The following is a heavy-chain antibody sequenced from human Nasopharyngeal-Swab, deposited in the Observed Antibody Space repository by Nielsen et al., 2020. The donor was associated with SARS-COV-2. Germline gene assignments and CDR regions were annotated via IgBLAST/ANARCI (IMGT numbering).Heavy chain of an antibody. Sequence: GGSLRLSCAASGFTFSNAWMSWVRQAPGKGLEWVGSIKSKTDGGTTDYAAPVKGRFTISRDDSKNTLYLQMNSLETEDTAVYYCTTSGGGYYDFWSCYYKYYYYYGMDVWGQGTTVTVSS. D-gene: IGHD3-3*01. CDR2: IKSKTDGGTT. CDR3: TTSGGGYYDFWSCYYKYYYYYGMDV. J-gene: IGHJ6*02. CDR1: GFTFSNAW. V-gene: IGHV3-15*01.